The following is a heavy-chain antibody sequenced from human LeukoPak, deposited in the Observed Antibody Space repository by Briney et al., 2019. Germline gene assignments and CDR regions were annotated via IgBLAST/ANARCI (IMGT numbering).Heavy chain of an antibody. Sequence: SETLSLTCAVYGGSFSGYYWSWIRQPPGKGLEWIGEINHSGSTNYNPSLKSRVTISVDTSKNQLSLKLSSVTAADTAVYYCARGGRGYYDFWSGYSIRYFDYWGQGTLVTVSS. CDR2: INHSGST. J-gene: IGHJ4*02. CDR1: GGSFSGYY. CDR3: ARGGRGYYDFWSGYSIRYFDY. V-gene: IGHV4-34*01. D-gene: IGHD3-3*01.